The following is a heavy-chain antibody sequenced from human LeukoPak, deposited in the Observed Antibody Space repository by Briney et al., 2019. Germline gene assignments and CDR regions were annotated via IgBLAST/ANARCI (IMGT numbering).Heavy chain of an antibody. V-gene: IGHV5-51*01. J-gene: IGHJ4*02. D-gene: IGHD6-13*01. CDR1: GYSFTSYW. CDR3: ARGPLRMSGAYSSSWEFDY. Sequence: GESLKISCKGSGYSFTSYWIGWVRQMPGKSLEWMGIIYPGDSDTRYSPSFQGQVTISADKSISTAYLQWSSLKASDTAMYYCARGPLRMSGAYSSSWEFDYWGQGTLVTVSS. CDR2: IYPGDSDT.